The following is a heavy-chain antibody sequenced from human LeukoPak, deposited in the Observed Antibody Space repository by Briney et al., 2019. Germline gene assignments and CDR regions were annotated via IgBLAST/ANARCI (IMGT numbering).Heavy chain of an antibody. Sequence: ASVKVSRKASGYTFTSYDINWVRQATGQGLEWMGWMNPNSGNTGYAQKFQGRVTMTRNTSISTAYMELSSLRSEDTAVYYCARAPGSGYYSGFDYWGQGTLVTVSS. D-gene: IGHD3-22*01. V-gene: IGHV1-8*01. CDR2: MNPNSGNT. J-gene: IGHJ4*02. CDR1: GYTFTSYD. CDR3: ARAPGSGYYSGFDY.